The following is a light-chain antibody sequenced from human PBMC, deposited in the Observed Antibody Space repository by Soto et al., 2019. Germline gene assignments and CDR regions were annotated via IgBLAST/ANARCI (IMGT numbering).Light chain of an antibody. CDR3: QQYGSSPRT. J-gene: IGKJ5*01. V-gene: IGKV3-20*01. CDR2: GAS. Sequence: EIVLTQSPGTLSLSPGERATLSCRASQSVSSSYLAWYQQKPGQAPRLLIYGASSRATGIPDRFSGSGSGTDVPLPISSLEPEDFAVYYCQQYGSSPRTFGQGTRLEIK. CDR1: QSVSSSY.